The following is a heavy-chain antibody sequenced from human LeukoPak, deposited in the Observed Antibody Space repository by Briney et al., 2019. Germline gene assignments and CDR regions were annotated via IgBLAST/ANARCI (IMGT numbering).Heavy chain of an antibody. CDR1: AYRFTNYW. CDR2: IYHGDSDT. D-gene: IGHD6-13*01. Sequence: GAAPKTSCYGFAYRFTNYWIGWVRQMPGKGVEGMGIIYHGDSDTRYSPSFQGQVTISADKSISTAYLQWSSLKASDTAMYYCARWAATGTGLDYWGHGALVTVSS. J-gene: IGHJ4*03. CDR3: ARWAATGTGLDY. V-gene: IGHV5-51*01.